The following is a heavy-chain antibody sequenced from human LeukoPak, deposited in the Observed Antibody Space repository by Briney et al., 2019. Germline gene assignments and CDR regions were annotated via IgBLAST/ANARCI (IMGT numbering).Heavy chain of an antibody. CDR2: ISGSGGST. J-gene: IGHJ5*02. D-gene: IGHD2-2*01. Sequence: PGGSLRLSCAASGFTFSSYAMSWVRQAPGKGLEWVSAISGSGGSTYHADSVKGRFTISRDNSKNTLYLQMNSLRAEDTAVYYCAKYGDSDIVAVPAAENRFDPWGQGTLVTVSS. CDR1: GFTFSSYA. V-gene: IGHV3-23*01. CDR3: AKYGDSDIVAVPAAENRFDP.